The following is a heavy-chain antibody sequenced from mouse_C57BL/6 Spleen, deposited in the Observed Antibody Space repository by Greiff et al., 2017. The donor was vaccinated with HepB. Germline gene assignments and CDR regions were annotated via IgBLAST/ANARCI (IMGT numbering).Heavy chain of an antibody. CDR1: GYTFTSYD. CDR2: IYPRDGST. CDR3: ARGNYGWYFDV. D-gene: IGHD2-1*01. V-gene: IGHV1-85*01. Sequence: VQVVESGPELVKPGASVKLSCKASGYTFTSYDINWVKQRPGQGLEWIGWIYPRDGSTKYNEKFKGKATLTVDTSSSTAYMELHSLTSEDSAVYFCARGNYGWYFDVWGTGTTVTVSS. J-gene: IGHJ1*03.